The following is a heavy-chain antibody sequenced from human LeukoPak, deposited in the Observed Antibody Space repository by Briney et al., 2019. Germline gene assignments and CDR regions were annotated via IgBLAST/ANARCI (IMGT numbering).Heavy chain of an antibody. J-gene: IGHJ5*02. V-gene: IGHV3-30-3*01. D-gene: IGHD3-10*01. Sequence: GGSLRLSCAASGFTFSSYAMHWVRQAPGKGLEWVAVISYDGSNKYYADSVKGRFTISRDNSKNTLYLQMNSLRAEDTAVYYXXXXXXXXXXXXXXXXXXXFGFSNWFDPWGQGTLVTVSS. CDR2: ISYDGSNK. CDR3: XXXXXXXXXXXXXXXXXXFGFSNWFDP. CDR1: GFTFSSYA.